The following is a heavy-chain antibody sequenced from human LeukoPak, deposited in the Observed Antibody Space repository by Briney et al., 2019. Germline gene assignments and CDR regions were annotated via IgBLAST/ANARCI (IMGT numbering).Heavy chain of an antibody. CDR1: GYTFTSYG. CDR2: ISAYNGNT. J-gene: IGHJ4*02. D-gene: IGHD5-18*01. Sequence: GASVKLSCKASGYTFTSYGISWVRQGPGQGLELMGWISAYNGNTNYAQKPQGRVTMTTDTSKSTAYMELRSLRSDDTAVYYCARDHRYSYGYSYYFDYWGQGTLVTVSS. V-gene: IGHV1-18*01. CDR3: ARDHRYSYGYSYYFDY.